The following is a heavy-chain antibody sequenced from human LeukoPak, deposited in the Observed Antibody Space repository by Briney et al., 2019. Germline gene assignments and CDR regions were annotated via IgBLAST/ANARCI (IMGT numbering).Heavy chain of an antibody. D-gene: IGHD2/OR15-2a*01. CDR1: GGSISSYY. CDR2: IYYSGST. Sequence: SETLSLTCTVSGGSISSYYWSWIRQPPGKGLEWIGYIYYSGSTNYNPSLKSRVTISVDTSKNQFSLKLSSVTAADTAVYYCARDAANRGTDYWGQGTLVTVSS. V-gene: IGHV4-59*12. J-gene: IGHJ4*02. CDR3: ARDAANRGTDY.